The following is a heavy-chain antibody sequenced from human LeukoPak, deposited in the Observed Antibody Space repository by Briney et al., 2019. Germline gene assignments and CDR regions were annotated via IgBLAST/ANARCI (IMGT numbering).Heavy chain of an antibody. CDR2: INPNSGDT. D-gene: IGHD3-9*01. V-gene: IGHV1-2*02. J-gene: IGHJ4*02. Sequence: ASVKVSCKASGYTFTSYYIHWVRQAPGQGLEWVGWINPNSGDTNYAQNFKGRVTMTRDTSISTTYMELSSLRPDDTAVYYCARVLRYFGTPDYWGQGTLVTVSS. CDR1: GYTFTSYY. CDR3: ARVLRYFGTPDY.